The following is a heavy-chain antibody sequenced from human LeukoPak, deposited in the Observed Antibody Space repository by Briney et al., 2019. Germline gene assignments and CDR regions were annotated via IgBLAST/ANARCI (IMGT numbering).Heavy chain of an antibody. D-gene: IGHD6-19*01. V-gene: IGHV4-39*07. J-gene: IGHJ6*03. CDR3: ARDKSSSGWYERYYYYMDV. CDR2: IYYSGST. CDR1: GGSISSSSYY. Sequence: PSETLSLTCTVSGGSISSSSYYWGWIRQPPGKGLEWIGSIYYSGSTYYNPSLKSRVTISVDTSKNQFSLKLSSVTAADTAVYYCARDKSSSGWYERYYYYMDVWGKGTTVTVSS.